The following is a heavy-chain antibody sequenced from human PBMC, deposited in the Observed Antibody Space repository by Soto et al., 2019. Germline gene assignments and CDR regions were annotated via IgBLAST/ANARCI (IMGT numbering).Heavy chain of an antibody. J-gene: IGHJ6*02. V-gene: IGHV1-69*01. Sequence: QVPLVQSGAEVRKPGSSVKVSCKTSGGTFSSYAFTWVRQARGQGLKWMGGIIPIFGTENYAQKFQGRVTITADESTSTAFMELSSLRSEDTAVYYCARDAYCSGGSCYGGLDVWGQGTTVTVSS. D-gene: IGHD2-15*01. CDR1: GGTFSSYA. CDR2: IIPIFGTE. CDR3: ARDAYCSGGSCYGGLDV.